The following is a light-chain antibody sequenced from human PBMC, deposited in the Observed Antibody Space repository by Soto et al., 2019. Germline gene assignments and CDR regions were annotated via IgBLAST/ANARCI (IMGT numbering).Light chain of an antibody. CDR1: QSVSGY. CDR2: DGS. Sequence: EIVLTQSPATLYLSPGERATLSCRASQSVSGYLAWYQQKPGQAPRLLIYDGSHRATGIPARFSGSGSGTDFTLTISGLEPEDFAVYYCQQRSNWLISFGPGTKVDIK. CDR3: QQRSNWLIS. J-gene: IGKJ3*01. V-gene: IGKV3-11*01.